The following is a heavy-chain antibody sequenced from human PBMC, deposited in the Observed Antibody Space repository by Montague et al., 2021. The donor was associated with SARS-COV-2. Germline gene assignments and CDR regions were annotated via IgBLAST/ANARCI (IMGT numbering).Heavy chain of an antibody. Sequence: CAISGDSVSSKSVAWNWIRQSPSRGLEWLGRTYYRSKWDSDYAESVKRRLVITPDTSKNQVSLQLNSVIPEDTAVYFWASSGITLTGLDAFDIWGQGTMVTVSS. CDR2: TYYRSKWDS. V-gene: IGHV6-1*01. J-gene: IGHJ3*02. D-gene: IGHD3-9*01. CDR3: ASSGITLTGLDAFDI. CDR1: GDSVSSKSVA.